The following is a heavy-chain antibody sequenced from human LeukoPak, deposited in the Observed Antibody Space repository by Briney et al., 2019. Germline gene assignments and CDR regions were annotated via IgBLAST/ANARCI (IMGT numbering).Heavy chain of an antibody. CDR1: GFTFSSYA. V-gene: IGHV3-23*01. CDR3: AKGRYYFDY. CDR2: ISGGGGGT. J-gene: IGHJ4*02. Sequence: GGSLRLSCAASGFTFSSYAMSWVRQAPGKGLEWVSAISGGGGGTYYADSVKGRFTISRDNSKNTRYLQMNSLRAEDTAVYYCAKGRYYFDYWGQGTLVTVSS. D-gene: IGHD3-16*01.